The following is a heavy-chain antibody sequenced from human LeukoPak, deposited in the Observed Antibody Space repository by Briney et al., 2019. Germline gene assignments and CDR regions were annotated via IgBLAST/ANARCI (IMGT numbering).Heavy chain of an antibody. D-gene: IGHD6-6*01. CDR1: GFTFSSYA. Sequence: GRSLRLSCAASGFTFSSYAMHWVRQAPGKGLEWVAVISYDGSNKYYADSVKGRFTISRDNSKNTLYLQMNSLRAEDTAVYYCARVHHGSYYFDYWGQGTLVTVSS. J-gene: IGHJ4*02. V-gene: IGHV3-30-3*01. CDR3: ARVHHGSYYFDY. CDR2: ISYDGSNK.